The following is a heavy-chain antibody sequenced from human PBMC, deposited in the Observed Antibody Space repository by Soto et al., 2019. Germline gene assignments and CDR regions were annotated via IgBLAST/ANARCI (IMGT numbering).Heavy chain of an antibody. CDR3: ARLYNYYGSGSSLYYYYGMDV. D-gene: IGHD3-10*01. CDR1: GYTFTSYG. Sequence: GASVKVSCKASGYTFTSYGISWVRQAPGQGLEWMGWISAYNGNTNYAQKLQGRVTMTTDTSTSTAYMELRSLRSDDTAVYYCARLYNYYGSGSSLYYYYGMDVWGQGTTVTVYS. V-gene: IGHV1-18*01. J-gene: IGHJ6*02. CDR2: ISAYNGNT.